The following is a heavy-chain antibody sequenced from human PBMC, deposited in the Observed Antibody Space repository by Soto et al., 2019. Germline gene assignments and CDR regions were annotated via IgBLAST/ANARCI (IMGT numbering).Heavy chain of an antibody. V-gene: IGHV4-30-4*01. Sequence: SETLSLTCTVSGGSISSGDYCWSWIRQPPGKGLEWIGYIYYSGSTYYNPSLKSRVTISVDTSKNQFSLKLSSVTAADTAVYYCARVSPDTAMVNYWFDPWGQGTLVTVSS. CDR1: GGSISSGDYC. CDR3: ARVSPDTAMVNYWFDP. D-gene: IGHD5-18*01. CDR2: IYYSGST. J-gene: IGHJ5*02.